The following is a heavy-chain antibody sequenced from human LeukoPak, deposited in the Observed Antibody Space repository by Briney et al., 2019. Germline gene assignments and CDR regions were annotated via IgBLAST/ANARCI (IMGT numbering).Heavy chain of an antibody. Sequence: SETLSLTCTVSGGSISSYYWSWIRQPPGRGLEWIGYIYYSGSTNYNPSLKSRVTISVDTSKNQFSLKLSSVTAADRAVYYCARVSGYENFDYWGQGTMVTVSS. CDR2: IYYSGST. D-gene: IGHD5-12*01. J-gene: IGHJ4*02. CDR1: GGSISSYY. V-gene: IGHV4-59*01. CDR3: ARVSGYENFDY.